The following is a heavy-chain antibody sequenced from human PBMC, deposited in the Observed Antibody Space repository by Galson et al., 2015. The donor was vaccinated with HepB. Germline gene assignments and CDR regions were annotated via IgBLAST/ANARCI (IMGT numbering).Heavy chain of an antibody. Sequence: SVKVSCKASGGTFSSYTISRVRQAPGQGLEWMGRIIPILGIANYAQKFQGRVTITADKSTSTAYMELSSLRSEDTAVYYCARGGDSSGYPYYFDYWGQGTLVAVSS. D-gene: IGHD3-22*01. CDR1: GGTFSSYT. V-gene: IGHV1-69*02. CDR2: IIPILGIA. CDR3: ARGGDSSGYPYYFDY. J-gene: IGHJ4*02.